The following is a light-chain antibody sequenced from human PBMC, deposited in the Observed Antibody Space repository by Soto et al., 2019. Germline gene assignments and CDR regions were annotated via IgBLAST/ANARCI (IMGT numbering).Light chain of an antibody. CDR3: QQRYSWHLT. CDR2: DSS. V-gene: IGKV3-11*01. Sequence: EIVLTQSPAALSLSPGGRATLSCRVSQSINIYLAWYQQKLGQAPRILIYDSSISATGIPARFSGSGSGTDFTLTISSLEPEDFGVYYCQQRYSWHLTFGGGTKVEIK. J-gene: IGKJ4*01. CDR1: QSINIY.